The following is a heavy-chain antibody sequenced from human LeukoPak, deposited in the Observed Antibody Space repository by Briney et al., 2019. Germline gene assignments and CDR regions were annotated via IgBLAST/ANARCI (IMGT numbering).Heavy chain of an antibody. CDR1: GFTFSTHW. Sequence: GGSLRLSCVASGFTFSTHWMHWVRQAPGKGLVWVARIYSDGYSDGSSTIYADSVRGRFTISRDNAKNSLYLQMNSLRAEDTAVYYCARDSAYCSSTSCYPYYFDYWGQGTLVTVSS. CDR2: IYSDGYSDGSST. J-gene: IGHJ4*02. D-gene: IGHD2-2*01. V-gene: IGHV3-74*01. CDR3: ARDSAYCSSTSCYPYYFDY.